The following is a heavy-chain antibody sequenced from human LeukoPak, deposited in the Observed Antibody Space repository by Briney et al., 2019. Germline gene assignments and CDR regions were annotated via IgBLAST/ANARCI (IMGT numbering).Heavy chain of an antibody. J-gene: IGHJ4*02. CDR2: VYHSGST. D-gene: IGHD6-19*01. Sequence: PSETLSLTCAVSGYSISSGYYWGWIRKPAGKGLEWIGSVYHSGSTYYNPSLKSRVTISVDTSKNQFSLKLSSVTAADTAVYYCARHGVAGTPYYFDYWREGTPVTVSS. V-gene: IGHV4-38-2*01. CDR1: GYSISSGYY. CDR3: ARHGVAGTPYYFDY.